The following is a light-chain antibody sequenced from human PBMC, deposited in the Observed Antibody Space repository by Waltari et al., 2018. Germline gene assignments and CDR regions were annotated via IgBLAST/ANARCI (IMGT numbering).Light chain of an antibody. CDR1: QNILNNANNTNY. CDR3: QQFFGTPWT. J-gene: IGKJ1*01. V-gene: IGKV4-1*01. Sequence: DIVLSQSPDSLPVSLVARATINCQSRQNILNNANNTNYLAWYQQTPGQPPKLLIYWASTRQFGVPERFSGSGSGTDFTLTISSLQAEDVAVYYCQQFFGTPWTFGQGTKVEIK. CDR2: WAS.